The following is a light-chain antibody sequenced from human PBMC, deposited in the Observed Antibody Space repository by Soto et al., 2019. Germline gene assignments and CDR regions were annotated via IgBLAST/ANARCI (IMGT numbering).Light chain of an antibody. Sequence: QSVLTQPPSVSGAPGQRVTISCTGSSSNIGAGYDVHWYQQLPGTAPKLLIYNDNNRTSGGPDRVSGSKSGTSASLAITGLQTEDEADYYCQSYDTSLSASVFGGGTKLTVL. CDR3: QSYDTSLSASV. CDR2: NDN. J-gene: IGLJ2*01. CDR1: SSNIGAGYD. V-gene: IGLV1-40*01.